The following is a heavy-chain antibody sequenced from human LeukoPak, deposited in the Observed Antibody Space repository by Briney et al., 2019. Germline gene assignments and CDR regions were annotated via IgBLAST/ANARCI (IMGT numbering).Heavy chain of an antibody. D-gene: IGHD3-3*01. CDR3: AKDSTCITIFGVARGCKATEYFQH. Sequence: PGGSLRLSCAASGFTFSSYAMSWVRQAPGKGLEWVSAISGSGGSTYYADSVKGRFTISRDNSKNALYLQMNSLRADDTAVYYCAKDSTCITIFGVARGCKATEYFQHWGQGTLVTVSS. CDR2: ISGSGGST. J-gene: IGHJ1*01. CDR1: GFTFSSYA. V-gene: IGHV3-23*01.